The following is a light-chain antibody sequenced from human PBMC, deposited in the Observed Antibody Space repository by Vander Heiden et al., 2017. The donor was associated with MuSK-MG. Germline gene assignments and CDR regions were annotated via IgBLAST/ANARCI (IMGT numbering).Light chain of an antibody. CDR2: QDS. Sequence: SYELTQTPSVSVFPGQTAIITCSGDKLGDRHTCWYQQRTGQSPVLVIYQDSKRPSRIPERFSGSNSGNTATLTISGTQAMDEDDYYCQAWDSSPVFGGGTKLTVL. CDR1: KLGDRH. CDR3: QAWDSSPV. V-gene: IGLV3-1*01. J-gene: IGLJ2*01.